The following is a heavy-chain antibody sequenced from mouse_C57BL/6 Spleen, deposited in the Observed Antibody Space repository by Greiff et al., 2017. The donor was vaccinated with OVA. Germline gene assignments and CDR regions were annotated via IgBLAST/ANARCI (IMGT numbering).Heavy chain of an antibody. V-gene: IGHV3-6*01. CDR1: GYSITSGYY. Sequence: DVKLQESGPGLVKPSQSLSLTCSVTGYSITSGYYWKWIRQLPGNKLEWLGYISYDGSNNYNPPLKNRIPITRDTSYNQFFLKLNSVTTEDTTTYDGARRHYDSNYEGAMDDWGQGTSVTVSS. CDR2: ISYDGSN. D-gene: IGHD2-5*01. J-gene: IGHJ4*01. CDR3: ARRHYDSNYEGAMDD.